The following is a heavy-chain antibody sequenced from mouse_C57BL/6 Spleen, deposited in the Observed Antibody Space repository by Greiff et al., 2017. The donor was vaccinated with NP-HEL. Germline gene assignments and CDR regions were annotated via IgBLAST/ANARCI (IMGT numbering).Heavy chain of an antibody. V-gene: IGHV5-17*01. CDR1: GFTFSDYG. J-gene: IGHJ4*01. CDR3: ARTITTVVAHYYAMDY. D-gene: IGHD1-1*01. CDR2: ISSGSSTI. Sequence: EVQLVESGGGLVKPGGSLKLSCAASGFTFSDYGMHWVRQAPEKGLEWVAYISSGSSTIYYADTVKGRFTISRDNAKNTLFLQMTSLRSEDTAMYYCARTITTVVAHYYAMDYWGQGTSVTVSS.